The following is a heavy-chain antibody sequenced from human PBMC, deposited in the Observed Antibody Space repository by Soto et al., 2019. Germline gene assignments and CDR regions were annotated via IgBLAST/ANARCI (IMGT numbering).Heavy chain of an antibody. CDR2: IYYTGST. V-gene: IGHV4-59*01. Sequence: KPSETLSLTCTVSGGSISSYYWSWIRQPPGRGLEWIGYIYYTGSTNYNPSLKSRVTISVDTSKSQVSLKLRSVIAADTAVYYCARDPHRYCSSSSCPSGGAFDFWGQGTMVTGSS. CDR1: GGSISSYY. D-gene: IGHD2-2*01. J-gene: IGHJ3*01. CDR3: ARDPHRYCSSSSCPSGGAFDF.